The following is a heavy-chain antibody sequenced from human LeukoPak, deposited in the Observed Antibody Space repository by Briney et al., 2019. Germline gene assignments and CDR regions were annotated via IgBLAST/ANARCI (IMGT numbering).Heavy chain of an antibody. V-gene: IGHV3-30-3*01. J-gene: IGHJ4*02. CDR3: ARAGDGYNSHFDS. Sequence: GGSLRLSCAASGFTFSSYVMHWVRQAPGKGLKWVAVISYDGTSKYYADSVKGRFTIPRDNSKNTLYLQMNSLRPEDTAVYYCARAGDGYNSHFDSWGQGTLVTVSS. CDR2: ISYDGTSK. CDR1: GFTFSSYV. D-gene: IGHD5-24*01.